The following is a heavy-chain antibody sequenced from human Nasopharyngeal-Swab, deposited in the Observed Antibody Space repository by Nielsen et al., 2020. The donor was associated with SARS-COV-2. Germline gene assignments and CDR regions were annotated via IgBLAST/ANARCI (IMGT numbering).Heavy chain of an antibody. Sequence: ASVKVSCKASGYTFTSYDINWVRQASGQGLEWVGWMNPNSGNTGYAQKFQGRVTMTRNTSISTAYMELSSLRSEDTAVYYCARPYSSSWYWSDYYYGMDVWGQGTTVTVSS. CDR3: ARPYSSSWYWSDYYYGMDV. CDR2: MNPNSGNT. V-gene: IGHV1-8*01. CDR1: GYTFTSYD. J-gene: IGHJ6*02. D-gene: IGHD6-13*01.